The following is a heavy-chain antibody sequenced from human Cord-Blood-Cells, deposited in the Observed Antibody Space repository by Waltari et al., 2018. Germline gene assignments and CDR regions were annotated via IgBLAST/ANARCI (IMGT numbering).Heavy chain of an antibody. CDR3: ARGRRYYYYYGMDV. CDR2: INHSGST. CDR1: GGSFSGYS. V-gene: IGHV4-34*01. Sequence: QVQLQQCGAGRLKPSETLSLTCAVYGGSFSGYSWSWIRQPPGKGLEWIGEINHSGSTNYNPSLKSRVTISVDTSKNQFSLKLSSVTAADTAVYYCARGRRYYYYYGMDVWGQGTTVTVSS. J-gene: IGHJ6*02.